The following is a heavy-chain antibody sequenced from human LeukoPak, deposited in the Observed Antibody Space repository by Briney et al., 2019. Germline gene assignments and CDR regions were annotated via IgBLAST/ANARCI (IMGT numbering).Heavy chain of an antibody. CDR1: GGTFTSYA. CDR2: IIPIFGTA. Sequence: GASVKVSCKASGGTFTSYAISWVRQAPGQGLEWMGGIIPIFGTANYAQKFQGRVTITADESTSTAYMELSSLRSEDTAVYYCARDLHSSSWYTEVCWGQGTLVTVSS. J-gene: IGHJ4*02. V-gene: IGHV1-69*13. CDR3: ARDLHSSSWYTEVC. D-gene: IGHD6-13*01.